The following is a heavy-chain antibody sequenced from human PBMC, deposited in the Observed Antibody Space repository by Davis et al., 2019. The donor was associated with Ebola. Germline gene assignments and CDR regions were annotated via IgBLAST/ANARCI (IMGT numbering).Heavy chain of an antibody. CDR2: IRSDESYT. Sequence: GESLKISCAASGFTFSPHWMHWVRQAPGKGLVWVARIRSDESYTTYADSVKGRFTISRDDAKNTLYLQMNSLRAEDTAVYYCARATGMDVWGQGTTVTVSS. V-gene: IGHV3-74*01. CDR3: ARATGMDV. CDR1: GFTFSPHW. J-gene: IGHJ6*02.